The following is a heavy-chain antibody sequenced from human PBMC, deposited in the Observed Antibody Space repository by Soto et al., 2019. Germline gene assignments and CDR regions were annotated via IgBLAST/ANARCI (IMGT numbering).Heavy chain of an antibody. CDR1: GGTSNSGDYC. D-gene: IGHD5-12*01. J-gene: IGHJ4*02. V-gene: IGHV4-30-4*01. CDR2: IFYTGST. CDR3: GRVKATLYPPYSSDS. Sequence: PWYTLSLTGSIWGGTSNSGDYCWSWIRQPPGKGREWIGSIFYTGSTYYIPSLNTRASKSMYTAKNLFSLGMRSLTAADTAVYLCGRVKATLYPPYSSDSWGQGPQVPVSS.